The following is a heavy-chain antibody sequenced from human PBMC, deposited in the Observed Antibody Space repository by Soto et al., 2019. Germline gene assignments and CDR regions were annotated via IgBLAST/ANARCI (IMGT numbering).Heavy chain of an antibody. V-gene: IGHV3-74*01. J-gene: IGHJ4*02. Sequence: EVQLAESGGGLFQPGGSLRLSCAASGFTFNKYWIHWVRQAPGTGLVWVSRIKYDATSTNYADSVKGRFSISRDNAQNTVYLQMSSLRGDDTAVYYCVRGALGSYYFDYWGQGTLVTVSS. CDR3: VRGALGSYYFDY. D-gene: IGHD3-16*01. CDR1: GFTFNKYW. CDR2: IKYDATST.